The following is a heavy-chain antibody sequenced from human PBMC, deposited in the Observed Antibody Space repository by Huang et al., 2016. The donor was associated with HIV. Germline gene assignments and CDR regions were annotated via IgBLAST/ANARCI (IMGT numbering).Heavy chain of an antibody. V-gene: IGHV4-39*01. Sequence: QLQLQESGPGLVKPSETLSLTCTVSGGSIRSENYYWGWLGQPPGKGREGIGSIYYIWSTHYTPPLKSRVTIPVDTSKNQFALKMSSVTAADTAVYYCSRLPGSITIIRGVITDPYWGQGTLVTVSS. J-gene: IGHJ4*02. D-gene: IGHD3-10*01. CDR1: GGSIRSENYY. CDR3: SRLPGSITIIRGVITDPY. CDR2: IYYIWST.